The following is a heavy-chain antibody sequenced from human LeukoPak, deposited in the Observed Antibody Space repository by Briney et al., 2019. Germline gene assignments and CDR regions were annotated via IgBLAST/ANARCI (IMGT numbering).Heavy chain of an antibody. CDR1: GYTFTSCA. V-gene: IGHV1-3*01. CDR2: INAGNGNT. CDR3: ARESVYGRRFDP. J-gene: IGHJ5*02. D-gene: IGHD2-8*01. Sequence: GASVKVSCKASGYTFTSCAVHRVRQAPGQRLEWMGWINAGNGNTKYSQKFQGRVTITRDTSASTVYMELSSLRSEDTAVYYCARESVYGRRFDPWGQGTLVTVSS.